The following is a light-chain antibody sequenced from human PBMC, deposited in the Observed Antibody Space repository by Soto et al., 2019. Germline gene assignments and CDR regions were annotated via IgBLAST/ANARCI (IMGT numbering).Light chain of an antibody. CDR2: AAS. Sequence: EIVLTQSPGTLSLSPGERATLSCRASQSVSSSYLAWYQQKPGQAPRLFIYAASIRATGIPDRFSGSGSGTDFTLTISSLEPEAFAVYYCQQYGLSPRTFGRGTKVEIK. CDR1: QSVSSSY. CDR3: QQYGLSPRT. V-gene: IGKV3-20*01. J-gene: IGKJ1*01.